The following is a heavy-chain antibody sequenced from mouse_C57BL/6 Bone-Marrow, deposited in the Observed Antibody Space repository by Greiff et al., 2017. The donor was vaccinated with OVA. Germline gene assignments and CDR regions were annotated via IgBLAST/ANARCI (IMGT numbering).Heavy chain of an antibody. CDR2: IYPGDGDT. CDR3: ATLADRNWYFDV. V-gene: IGHV1-82*01. CDR1: GYAFSSSW. J-gene: IGHJ1*03. Sequence: QVQLKESGPELVKPGASVKISCKAFGYAFSSSWMNWVKQRPGKGLEWIGRIYPGDGDTNYNGKFKGKATLTADKSSSTASMQLSSLTSEDSAVYFCATLADRNWYFDVWGTGTTVTVSS.